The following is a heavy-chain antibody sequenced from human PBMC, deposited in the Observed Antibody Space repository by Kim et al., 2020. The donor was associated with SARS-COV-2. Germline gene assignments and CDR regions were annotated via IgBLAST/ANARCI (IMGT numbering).Heavy chain of an antibody. D-gene: IGHD2-21*02. CDR3: ARYCGGDCRDPFDP. J-gene: IGHJ5*02. CDR2: IYYSGST. CDR1: GGSISSSSYY. V-gene: IGHV4-39*01. Sequence: SETLSLTCTVSGGSISSSSYYWGWIRQPPGKGLEWIGSIYYSGSTYYNPSLKSRVTISVDTSKNQFSLKLSSVTAADTAVYYCARYCGGDCRDPFDPWGQGTLVTVSS.